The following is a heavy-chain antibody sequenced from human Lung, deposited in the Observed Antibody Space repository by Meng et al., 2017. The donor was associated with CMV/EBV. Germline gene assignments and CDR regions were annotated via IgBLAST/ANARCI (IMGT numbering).Heavy chain of an antibody. CDR3: ARDSEYGDFKFHQ. J-gene: IGHJ4*02. CDR2: TPYDGNKK. Sequence: GGSLRLXFAASGLSLRNYAIHWVRQAPGKGLEWVAVTPYDGNKKYYADSVKGRFTISRDNPKNTLFLQINSLRADDTAVYYCARDSEYGDFKFHQWGQGTLVTVSS. V-gene: IGHV3-30*04. D-gene: IGHD4-17*01. CDR1: GLSLRNYA.